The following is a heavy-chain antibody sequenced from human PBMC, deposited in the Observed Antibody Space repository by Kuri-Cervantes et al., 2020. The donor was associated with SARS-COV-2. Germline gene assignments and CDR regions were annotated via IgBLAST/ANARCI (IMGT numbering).Heavy chain of an antibody. CDR3: ARGVLYYYYYMDV. J-gene: IGHJ6*03. V-gene: IGHV4-39*01. Sequence: ESLKISCTVSGGSISSSSYYWGWIRQPPGKGLEWIGSIYYSGSTYYNPSLKRRVTISVDTSKNQFSLKLSSVTAADTAVYYCARGVLYYYYYMDVWGKGTTVTVSS. D-gene: IGHD3-3*01. CDR2: IYYSGST. CDR1: GGSISSSSYY.